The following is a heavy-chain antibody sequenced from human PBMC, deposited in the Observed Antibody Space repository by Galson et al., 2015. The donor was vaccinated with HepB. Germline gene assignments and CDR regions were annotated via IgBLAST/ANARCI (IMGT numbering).Heavy chain of an antibody. CDR3: ASSGWFDY. CDR2: INHSGST. J-gene: IGHJ4*02. D-gene: IGHD6-25*01. CDR1: GGSFSGYY. Sequence: LSLTCAVYGGSFSGYYWSWIRQPPGKGLEWIGEINHSGSTNYNPSLKSRVTISVDTSKNQFSLKLSSVTAADTAVYYCASSGWFDYWGQGTLVTVSS. V-gene: IGHV4-34*01.